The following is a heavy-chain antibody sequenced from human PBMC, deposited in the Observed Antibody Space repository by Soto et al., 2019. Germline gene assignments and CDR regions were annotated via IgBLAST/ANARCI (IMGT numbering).Heavy chain of an antibody. CDR1: GFTVSSNY. J-gene: IGHJ6*03. CDR3: ARDLRYSGYDLGSGYYYYMDV. CDR2: IYSGGST. D-gene: IGHD5-12*01. Sequence: GGSLRLSCAASGFTVSSNYMSWVRQAPGKGLEWVSVIYSGGSTYYADSVKGRFTISRHNSKNTLYLQMNSLRAEDTAVYYCARDLRYSGYDLGSGYYYYMDVWGKGTTVTVSS. V-gene: IGHV3-53*04.